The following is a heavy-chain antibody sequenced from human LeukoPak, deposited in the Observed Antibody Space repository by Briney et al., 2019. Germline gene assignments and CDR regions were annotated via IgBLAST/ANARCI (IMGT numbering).Heavy chain of an antibody. Sequence: ASVKVSCKASGYTFTSYYMHWVRQAPGQGLEWLGIINPSGGSTSYAQKFQGRVTMTRDMSTSTVYMELSSLRSEDTAVYYCAREILEGSHFDYWGQGTLVTVSS. J-gene: IGHJ4*02. CDR3: AREILEGSHFDY. CDR2: INPSGGST. CDR1: GYTFTSYY. D-gene: IGHD2-15*01. V-gene: IGHV1-46*01.